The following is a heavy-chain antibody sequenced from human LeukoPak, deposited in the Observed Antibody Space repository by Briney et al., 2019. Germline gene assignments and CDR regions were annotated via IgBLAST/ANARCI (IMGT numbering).Heavy chain of an antibody. J-gene: IGHJ6*03. Sequence: ASVKVSCKASGYTFTGYYMHWVRQAPGQGLEWMGGINPNSGGTNYAQKFQGRVTMTRDTSISTAYMELSRLRSDDTAVYYCARVGAPYCSGGSCYLMDVWGKGTTVTVSS. CDR3: ARVGAPYCSGGSCYLMDV. V-gene: IGHV1-2*02. CDR1: GYTFTGYY. D-gene: IGHD2-15*01. CDR2: INPNSGGT.